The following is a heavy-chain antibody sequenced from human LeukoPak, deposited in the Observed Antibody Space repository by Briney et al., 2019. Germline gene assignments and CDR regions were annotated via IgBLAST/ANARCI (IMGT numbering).Heavy chain of an antibody. V-gene: IGHV3-11*03. J-gene: IGHJ4*02. CDR1: GFTFSDYY. CDR3: ARNRYSSSPDFDY. CDR2: ISSSSSYT. Sequence: GGSLRLSCAASGFTFSDYYMSWIRQAPGKGLEWVSYISSSSSYTNYADSVKGRFTISRDNAKNSLYLQMNSLRAEDTAVYYCARNRYSSSPDFDYWGQGTLVTVSS. D-gene: IGHD6-13*01.